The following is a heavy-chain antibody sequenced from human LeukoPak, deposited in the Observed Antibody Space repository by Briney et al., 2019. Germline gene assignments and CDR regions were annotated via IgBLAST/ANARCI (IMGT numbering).Heavy chain of an antibody. Sequence: SQTLSLTCAISGDSVSSNSSWNWLRQSPSRGLEWLGRTYYRSKWYNDYVVSVKSRININPDTSKNQFSLQLNSVTPEDTAVYYCARGGQGDGYSADKAFDIWGQGTMVTVS. CDR1: GDSVSSNSS. J-gene: IGHJ3*02. D-gene: IGHD5-18*01. CDR3: ARGGQGDGYSADKAFDI. V-gene: IGHV6-1*01. CDR2: TYYRSKWYN.